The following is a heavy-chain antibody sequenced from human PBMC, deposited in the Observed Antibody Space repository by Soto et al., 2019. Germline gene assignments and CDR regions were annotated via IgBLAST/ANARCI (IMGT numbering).Heavy chain of an antibody. D-gene: IGHD2-2*01. CDR1: VTPLPAMV. CDR2: GST. V-gene: IGHV1-18*01. Sequence: GASVRSPARLLVTPLPAMVSAGCDRPLDKGLSGGSTGYAQRFQGRLTLTRDTSTTTVYMELSSLRSEDTAVYHCARDAVEVPSALYYFDSWGQGTLVTVSS. J-gene: IGHJ4*02. CDR3: ARDAVEVPSALYYFDS.